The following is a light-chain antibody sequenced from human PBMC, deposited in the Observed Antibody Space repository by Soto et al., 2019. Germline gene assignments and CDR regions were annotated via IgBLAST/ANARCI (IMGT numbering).Light chain of an antibody. CDR3: SSYTSSSTLLYV. Sequence: QSALTQPGSVSGSPGQSITISCTGTSSDVGGYNYVSWYQPHPGKAPKLMIYDVSNRPSGVSTRFSGSKSGNTASLTISGLQADDEADYYCSSYTSSSTLLYVFGTGTKLT. CDR1: SSDVGGYNY. J-gene: IGLJ1*01. V-gene: IGLV2-14*01. CDR2: DVS.